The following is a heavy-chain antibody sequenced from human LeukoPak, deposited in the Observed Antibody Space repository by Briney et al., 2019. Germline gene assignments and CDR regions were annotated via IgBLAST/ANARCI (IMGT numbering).Heavy chain of an antibody. CDR3: TRPSSGSYSDWFDP. CDR1: GFTFSGSA. Sequence: GGSLRLSXAASGFTFSGSAMHSVRQASGKGLEWVGRIRSKANSYSTAYAASVKGRFTISRDDSKNTAYLQMNSLKTEDTAVYYCTRPSSGSYSDWFDPWGQGTLVTVSS. CDR2: IRSKANSYST. V-gene: IGHV3-73*01. J-gene: IGHJ5*02. D-gene: IGHD1-26*01.